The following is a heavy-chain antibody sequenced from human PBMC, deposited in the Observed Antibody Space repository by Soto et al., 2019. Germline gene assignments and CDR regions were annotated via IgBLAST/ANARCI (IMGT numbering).Heavy chain of an antibody. V-gene: IGHV1-69*13. Sequence: SVKVSCKASGGTFSSYAISWVRQAPGQGLEWMGGIIPIVGTANYAQKFQGRVTITADESTSTAYMELSSLRSEDTAVYYCARGNYDYVWGSYRPTYFDYWGQGTLVTVSS. CDR1: GGTFSSYA. CDR2: IIPIVGTA. CDR3: ARGNYDYVWGSYRPTYFDY. J-gene: IGHJ4*02. D-gene: IGHD3-16*02.